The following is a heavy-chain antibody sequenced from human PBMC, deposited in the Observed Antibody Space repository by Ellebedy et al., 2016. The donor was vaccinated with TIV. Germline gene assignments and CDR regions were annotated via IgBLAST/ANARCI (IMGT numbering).Heavy chain of an antibody. CDR2: IYYSGST. V-gene: IGHV4-30-4*01. D-gene: IGHD3-10*01. CDR1: GGSISSGDYY. CDR3: AREGDYYGSGSYY. Sequence: MPSETLSLTCTVSGGSISSGDYYWSWIRQPPGKGLEWIGYIYYSGSTYYNPSLKSRVTISVDTSKNQFSLKLSSVTAADTAVYYCAREGDYYGSGSYYWGQGTLVTVSS. J-gene: IGHJ4*02.